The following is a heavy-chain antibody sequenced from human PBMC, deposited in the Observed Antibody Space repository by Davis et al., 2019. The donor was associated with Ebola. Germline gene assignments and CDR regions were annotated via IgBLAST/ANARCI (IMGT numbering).Heavy chain of an antibody. Sequence: ASVKVSCKVSGYTLTELSMHWVRQAPGQGLEWMGWISAYNGNTNYAQKLQGRVTMTTDTSTSTAYMELRSLRSDDTAVYYCARNHWGWRTFDYWGQGTLVTVSS. J-gene: IGHJ4*02. CDR2: ISAYNGNT. D-gene: IGHD7-27*01. CDR3: ARNHWGWRTFDY. V-gene: IGHV1-18*01. CDR1: GYTLTELS.